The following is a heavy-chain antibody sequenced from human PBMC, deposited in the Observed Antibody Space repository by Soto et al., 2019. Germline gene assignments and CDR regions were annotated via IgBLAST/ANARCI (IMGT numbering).Heavy chain of an antibody. Sequence: ASVKVSCKASGYTFTSYYMHWVRQAPGQGLEWMGIINPSGGSKSYAQKFQGRVTMTRDTSTSTVYMELSSLRSEDTAVYYCAREGCSSTSCYVERATFRSDDAFDIWGQGTMVTVSS. CDR1: GYTFTSYY. CDR3: AREGCSSTSCYVERATFRSDDAFDI. CDR2: INPSGGSK. D-gene: IGHD2-2*01. V-gene: IGHV1-46*01. J-gene: IGHJ3*02.